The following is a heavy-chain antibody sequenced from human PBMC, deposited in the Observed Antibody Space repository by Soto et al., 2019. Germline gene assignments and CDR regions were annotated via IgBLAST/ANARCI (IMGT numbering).Heavy chain of an antibody. Sequence: GGSLRLSCAASGFTFSSYAMSWVRQAPGKGLEWVSAISGSGGSTYYADSVKGRFTISRDNSKNTLYLQMNSLRAEDTAVYYCAKDVGPLPGIAVAGTGYWGQGTLVTVSS. CDR3: AKDVGPLPGIAVAGTGY. CDR1: GFTFSSYA. D-gene: IGHD6-19*01. CDR2: ISGSGGST. J-gene: IGHJ4*02. V-gene: IGHV3-23*01.